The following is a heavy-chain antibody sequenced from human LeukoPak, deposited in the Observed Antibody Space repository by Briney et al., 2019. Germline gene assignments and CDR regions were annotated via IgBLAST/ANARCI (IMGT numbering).Heavy chain of an antibody. CDR2: IYNSGSP. V-gene: IGHV4-59*01. CDR1: GGSINSYY. D-gene: IGHD1-1*01. J-gene: IGHJ3*01. Sequence: SETLSLTCTVSGGSINSYYWNWIRQPPGKGLELIGYIYNSGSPTYNPSLKGRVTISVDTSKNQFSLQLRSVTAADTAVYYCAGDVMSTALDAFDVWGQGTMVTVSS. CDR3: AGDVMSTALDAFDV.